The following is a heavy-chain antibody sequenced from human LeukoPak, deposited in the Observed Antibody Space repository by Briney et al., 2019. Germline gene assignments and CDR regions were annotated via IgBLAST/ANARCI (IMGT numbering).Heavy chain of an antibody. CDR3: ARGPNSNWSGLDF. CDR1: GFSFSGHW. Sequence: GGSLRLSCTASGFSFSGHWMHWARQLPGKGLVWVSRISPTGSTTSYADSAKGRFTVSRDNAKNTLYLQVNNLRAEDTAVYYCARGPNSNWSGLDFWGQGTLLTVSS. J-gene: IGHJ4*02. CDR2: ISPTGSTT. D-gene: IGHD6-6*01. V-gene: IGHV3-74*01.